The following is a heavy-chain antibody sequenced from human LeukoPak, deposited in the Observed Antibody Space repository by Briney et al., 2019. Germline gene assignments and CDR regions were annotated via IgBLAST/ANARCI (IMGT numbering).Heavy chain of an antibody. J-gene: IGHJ4*02. CDR3: ARDIDYNVDY. V-gene: IGHV1-18*01. CDR2: INPYNAKI. CDR1: GYTFTDYG. D-gene: IGHD4/OR15-4a*01. Sequence: GASVKVSCKTSGYTFTDYGVSWVRQAPGQGLEWMGWINPYNAKINYAQKFRGRVTVTTDTSTSTAYMELRSLRSDDTAMYYCARDIDYNVDYWGQGTLDTVSS.